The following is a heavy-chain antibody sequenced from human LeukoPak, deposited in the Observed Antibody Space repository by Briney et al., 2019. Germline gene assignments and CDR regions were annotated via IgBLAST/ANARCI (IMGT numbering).Heavy chain of an antibody. J-gene: IGHJ5*02. Sequence: ASVKVSCKPSGYTFTSYDINWLRQAAGQGLDWMGWMNPNSGNTGYAQKFQGRVTMTRNTSISTAYMELSRLRSEDTAVYYCARDRRITMVRGVKSVMWFDAWGQGTLVTVSS. V-gene: IGHV1-8*01. CDR2: MNPNSGNT. CDR3: ARDRRITMVRGVKSVMWFDA. D-gene: IGHD3-10*01. CDR1: GYTFTSYD.